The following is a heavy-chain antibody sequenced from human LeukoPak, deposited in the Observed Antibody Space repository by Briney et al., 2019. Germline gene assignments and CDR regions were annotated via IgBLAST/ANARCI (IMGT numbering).Heavy chain of an antibody. CDR3: ARAAAGLGNWFDP. CDR1: GGSSDAIRSYY. J-gene: IGHJ5*02. D-gene: IGHD6-13*01. Sequence: SETLSLTCTVSGGSSDAIRSYYWTWVRQPPGKGLEWIGHMYYHGYTHYNPSLKSRVTISIDTSKSQFSLNLSSVTDADTAVYYCARAAAGLGNWFDPWGQGTLVTVSS. CDR2: MYYHGYT. V-gene: IGHV4-59*01.